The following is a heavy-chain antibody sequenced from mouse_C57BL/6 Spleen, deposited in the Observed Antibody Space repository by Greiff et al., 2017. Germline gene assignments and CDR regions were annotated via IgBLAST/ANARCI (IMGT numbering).Heavy chain of an antibody. CDR2: VYPYNCGT. D-gene: IGHD2-4*01. CDR1: GFTFTDYY. V-gene: IGHV1-36*01. Sequence: EVQLQESGPVLVKPGPSVKISRKASGFTFTDYYMHWVKQSHGKSLEWIGLVYPYNCGTSYHQKFKGKATLTVDTSSSTAYMKLTSLTFEDSAVYDCASFYYDCGFFAYWGQGTLVTVSA. J-gene: IGHJ3*01. CDR3: ASFYYDCGFFAY.